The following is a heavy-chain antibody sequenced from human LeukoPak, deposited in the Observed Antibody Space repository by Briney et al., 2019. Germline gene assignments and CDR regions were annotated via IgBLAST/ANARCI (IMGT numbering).Heavy chain of an antibody. Sequence: GGSLRLSCAASGFTFSSYWMSWVRQAPGKGLEWVANIKQDGSEKYYVDSVKGRFTISRDNAKNSLYLQMNSLRAEDTAVYYCARVSWHGYGGNWELDYWGQGTLVTVSS. V-gene: IGHV3-7*01. J-gene: IGHJ4*02. D-gene: IGHD4-23*01. CDR3: ARVSWHGYGGNWELDY. CDR2: IKQDGSEK. CDR1: GFTFSSYW.